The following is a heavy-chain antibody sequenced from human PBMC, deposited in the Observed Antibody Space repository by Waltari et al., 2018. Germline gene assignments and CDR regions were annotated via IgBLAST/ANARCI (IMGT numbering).Heavy chain of an antibody. J-gene: IGHJ4*02. V-gene: IGHV3-9*01. CDR2: IKWNSGSI. CDR1: GFNFYDYA. CDR3: AKGGGSGNYYDYYFDY. Sequence: EVQLVESGGGLVQPGRSLRLSCAASGFNFYDYAMPWVRQEPGKGLEWVSGIKWNSGSIGYADSVKGRFTISRDNAKNSLYLQMNSLRADDTALYYCAKGGGSGNYYDYYFDYWGQGTLVTVSS. D-gene: IGHD1-26*01.